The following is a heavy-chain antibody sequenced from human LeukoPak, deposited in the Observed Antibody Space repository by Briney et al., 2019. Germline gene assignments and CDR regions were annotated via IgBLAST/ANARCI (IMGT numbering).Heavy chain of an antibody. Sequence: PGRSLRLSCAASGFTFSSYAIHWVRQAPGKGLEGVAVITYDGSNKYYADSVKGRFTISRDNSKNTLYLQMNSLKTEDTAVYYCAREGYNWNLPVYWGQGTLVTFSS. V-gene: IGHV3-30-3*01. J-gene: IGHJ4*02. CDR1: GFTFSSYA. CDR2: ITYDGSNK. D-gene: IGHD1-20*01. CDR3: AREGYNWNLPVY.